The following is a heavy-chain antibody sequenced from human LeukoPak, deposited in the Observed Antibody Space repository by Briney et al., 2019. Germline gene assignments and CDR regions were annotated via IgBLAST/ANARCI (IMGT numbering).Heavy chain of an antibody. Sequence: ASVKVPCKASGYTFTSYYMHWVRQAPGQGLEWMGIINPSGGSTSYAQKFQGRVTMTRDTSTSTVYMELSSLRSEDTAVYYCARAKSDFSGWYDGYFDYWGQGTLVTVSS. CDR2: INPSGGST. CDR1: GYTFTSYY. J-gene: IGHJ4*02. CDR3: ARAKSDFSGWYDGYFDY. V-gene: IGHV1-46*01. D-gene: IGHD6-19*01.